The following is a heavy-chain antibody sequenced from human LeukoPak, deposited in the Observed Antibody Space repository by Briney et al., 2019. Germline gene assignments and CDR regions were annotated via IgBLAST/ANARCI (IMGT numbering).Heavy chain of an antibody. Sequence: GESLQISYQGSGYSFTSYWIGWVRPMPGKGLEWMGIIYPGDSDTRYSPSFQGQVTISADKSISTAYLQWSSLKASDTAMYYCASGGLRLGELSLFYCWGQGTLVTVSS. CDR3: ASGGLRLGELSLFYC. D-gene: IGHD3-16*02. CDR1: GYSFTSYW. J-gene: IGHJ4*02. CDR2: IYPGDSDT. V-gene: IGHV5-51*01.